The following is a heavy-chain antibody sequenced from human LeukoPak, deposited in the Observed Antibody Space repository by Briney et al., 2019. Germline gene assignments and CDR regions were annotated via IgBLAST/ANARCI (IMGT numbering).Heavy chain of an antibody. CDR1: GGSISSGGYY. Sequence: SETLSLTCTVSGGSISSGGYYWSWIRQPPGKGLEWIGYTYYSGSTYYNPSLKSRVTISVDTSKNQFSLKLSSVTAADTAVYYCASSYCTNGVCCFDYWGQGTLVTVSS. CDR3: ASSYCTNGVCCFDY. J-gene: IGHJ4*02. D-gene: IGHD2-8*01. CDR2: TYYSGST. V-gene: IGHV4-30-4*08.